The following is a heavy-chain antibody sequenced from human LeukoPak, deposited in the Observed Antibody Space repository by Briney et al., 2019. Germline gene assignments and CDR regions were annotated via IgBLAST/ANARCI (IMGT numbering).Heavy chain of an antibody. Sequence: PGGSLRLSCAASGFTFSSYSMNWVRQAPGKGLEWVSYISSSSSTIYYADSVKGRFTISRDNAKNSLYLQMKSLRAEDTAVYYCARDGGDSSGYYFTENFDYWGQGTLVTVSS. D-gene: IGHD3-22*01. V-gene: IGHV3-48*01. CDR3: ARDGGDSSGYYFTENFDY. CDR2: ISSSSSTI. J-gene: IGHJ4*02. CDR1: GFTFSSYS.